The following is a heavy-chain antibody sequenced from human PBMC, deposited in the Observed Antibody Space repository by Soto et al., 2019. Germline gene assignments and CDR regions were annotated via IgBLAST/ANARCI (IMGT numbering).Heavy chain of an antibody. D-gene: IGHD6-6*01. CDR3: AKSSSSSESTPEDY. J-gene: IGHJ4*02. Sequence: GGSLRLSCAASGFTFSSYAMSWVRQAPGKGLEWVSAISGSGGSTYYADSVKGRFTISRDNSKNTLYLQMNSLRAEDTAVYYCAKSSSSSESTPEDYWGQGTLVTVSS. CDR2: ISGSGGST. V-gene: IGHV3-23*01. CDR1: GFTFSSYA.